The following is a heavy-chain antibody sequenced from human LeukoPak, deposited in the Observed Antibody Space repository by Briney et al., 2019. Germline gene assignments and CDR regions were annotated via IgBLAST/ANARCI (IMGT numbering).Heavy chain of an antibody. D-gene: IGHD3-10*01. Sequence: PGGSLRLSCAASGFTFSSYSMNWVRQAPGKGLEWVSYISSSSSTIYYADSVKGRFTISRDNSKNTLYLQMNSLRAEDTAVYYCAKDMGSGSPRDYGMDVWGQGTTVTVSS. CDR3: AKDMGSGSPRDYGMDV. CDR2: ISSSSSTI. J-gene: IGHJ6*02. V-gene: IGHV3-48*01. CDR1: GFTFSSYS.